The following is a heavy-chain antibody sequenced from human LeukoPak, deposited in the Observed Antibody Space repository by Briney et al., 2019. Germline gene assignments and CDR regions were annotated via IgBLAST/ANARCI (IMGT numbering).Heavy chain of an antibody. CDR3: ARDQTPLHTSYYMDV. Sequence: GASVKVSCKASGYTFNSYYMHWVRQAPGQGLEWMGIINPSGGSTSYAQKFQGRVTMTRDTSTSTVYMELSSLRSEDTAVYYCARDQTPLHTSYYMDVWGKGTTVTVSS. V-gene: IGHV1-46*02. CDR1: GYTFNSYY. D-gene: IGHD4-11*01. J-gene: IGHJ6*03. CDR2: INPSGGST.